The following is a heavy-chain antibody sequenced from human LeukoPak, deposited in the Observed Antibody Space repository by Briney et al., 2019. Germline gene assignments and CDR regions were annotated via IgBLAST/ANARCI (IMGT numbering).Heavy chain of an antibody. V-gene: IGHV4-34*01. CDR3: ARGLYYDFWSGYYVYFDY. J-gene: IGHJ4*02. Sequence: SETLSLTCTVSGGSISSYYWSWIRQPSGKGLEWIGEINHSGSTNYNPSLKSRVTISVDTSKNQFSLKLSSVTAADTAVYYCARGLYYDFWSGYYVYFDYWGQGTLVTVSS. CDR2: INHSGST. D-gene: IGHD3-3*01. CDR1: GGSISSYY.